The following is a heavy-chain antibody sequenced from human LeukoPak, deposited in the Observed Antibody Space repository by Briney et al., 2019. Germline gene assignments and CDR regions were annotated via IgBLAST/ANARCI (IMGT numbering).Heavy chain of an antibody. CDR1: GYTFTDYF. V-gene: IGHV1-2*02. Sequence: ASVKVSCKASGYTFTDYFMHWVQQAPGQGLEWMGWINPNSGGTYYAQKFQGRVTMTRDTSISTAYMELSRLRSNDTAVYYCARGVGYSSSIDYWGQGTLVTVSS. D-gene: IGHD6-13*01. CDR3: ARGVGYSSSIDY. J-gene: IGHJ4*02. CDR2: INPNSGGT.